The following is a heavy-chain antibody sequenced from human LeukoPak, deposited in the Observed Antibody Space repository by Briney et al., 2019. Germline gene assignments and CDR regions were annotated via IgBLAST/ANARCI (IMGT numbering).Heavy chain of an antibody. J-gene: IGHJ4*02. Sequence: SETLSLTCTVSGGSISSSSYYWGWIRQPPGKGLEWIGRIYTSGRTNYNPSLKSRVTISVDTSKNQFSLKLSSVTAADTAVYYCARGLDDSSGYYLNYFDYWGQGTLVTVSS. CDR2: IYTSGRT. D-gene: IGHD3-22*01. CDR3: ARGLDDSSGYYLNYFDY. CDR1: GGSISSSSYY. V-gene: IGHV4-61*02.